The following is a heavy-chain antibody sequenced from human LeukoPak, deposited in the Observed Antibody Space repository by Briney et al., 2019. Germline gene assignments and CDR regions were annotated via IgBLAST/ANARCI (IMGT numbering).Heavy chain of an antibody. CDR1: GFMFRDYW. Sequence: GGSLRLSCAVSGFMFRDYWMAWVRQAPGKGLAWVANIRPDGDDKYYVESVRGRFTISRDNAQNSLSLQMDSLRVEDSAVYHCGRWGITAALDRWGQGTLVSVSS. V-gene: IGHV3-7*01. D-gene: IGHD2-2*01. CDR3: GRWGITAALDR. CDR2: IRPDGDDK. J-gene: IGHJ5*02.